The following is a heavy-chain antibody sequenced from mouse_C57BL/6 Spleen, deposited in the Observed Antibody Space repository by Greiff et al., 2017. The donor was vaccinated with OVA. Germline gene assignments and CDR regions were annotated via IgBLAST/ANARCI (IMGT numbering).Heavy chain of an antibody. CDR3: ARGYYGSSSIDY. CDR1: GFTFSDYG. Sequence: EVHLVESGGGLVKPGGSLTLSCAASGFTFSDYGMHWVRQAPEKGLEWVAYISSGSSTIYYAATVKGRFTISRDNAKNTLFLQMTSLRSEDTAMYYCARGYYGSSSIDYWGQGTTLTVSS. CDR2: ISSGSSTI. D-gene: IGHD1-1*01. V-gene: IGHV5-17*01. J-gene: IGHJ2*01.